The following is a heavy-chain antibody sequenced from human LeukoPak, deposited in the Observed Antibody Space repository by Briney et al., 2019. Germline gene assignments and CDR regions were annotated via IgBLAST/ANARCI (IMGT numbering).Heavy chain of an antibody. V-gene: IGHV3-7*01. CDR1: GFTFSSYW. J-gene: IGHJ4*02. Sequence: PGGSLRLSCAASGFTFSSYWMSWVRQAPQKGLEWVASIKGDGSETFYVDSVKGRFTISRDNAQRSLFLQMNSLRAEDTAVYYCVRCRWLQSEFDYWGQGTLVTVSS. CDR2: IKGDGSET. D-gene: IGHD5-24*01. CDR3: VRCRWLQSEFDY.